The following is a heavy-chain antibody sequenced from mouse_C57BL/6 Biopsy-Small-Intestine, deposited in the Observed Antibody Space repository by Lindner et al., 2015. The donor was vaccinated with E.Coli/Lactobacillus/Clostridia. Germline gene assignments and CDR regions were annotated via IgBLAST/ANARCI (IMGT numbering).Heavy chain of an antibody. D-gene: IGHD2-13*01. CDR2: IDPYSDGT. Sequence: VQLQESGPELVKPGASVKMSCKASGYTFTSYIIHRVRQKPGQGLEWIGYIDPYSDGTKYNEKFKGKATLTSDKSSSTAYMELSSLTSEDSAVYYCARNYDGGYDYWGQGTTFTVSS. CDR1: GYTFTSYI. J-gene: IGHJ2*01. CDR3: ARNYDGGYDY. V-gene: IGHV1-14*01.